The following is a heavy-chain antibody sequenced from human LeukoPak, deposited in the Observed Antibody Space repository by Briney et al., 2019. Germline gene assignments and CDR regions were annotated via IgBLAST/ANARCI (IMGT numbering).Heavy chain of an antibody. CDR1: GYTFTGYC. J-gene: IGHJ5*02. Sequence: GASVKVSCKASGYTFTGYCMHWVRQAPEQGLEWMGWINPNSGGTNYAQKFQGRVTMTRDTSISTAYMELSRLRSDDTAVYYCARTPPYGGNSGGLDPWGQGTLVTVSS. V-gene: IGHV1-2*02. CDR2: INPNSGGT. CDR3: ARTPPYGGNSGGLDP. D-gene: IGHD4-23*01.